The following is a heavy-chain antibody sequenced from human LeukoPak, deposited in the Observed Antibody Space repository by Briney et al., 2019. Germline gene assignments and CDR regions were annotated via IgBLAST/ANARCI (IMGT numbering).Heavy chain of an antibody. D-gene: IGHD3-3*01. CDR2: IKSKTDGGTT. J-gene: IGHJ4*02. V-gene: IGHV3-15*01. Sequence: PGGSLRLSCAASGFTFSNAWMSWVRQAPGKGLEWVGRIKSKTDGGTTDYAAPVKGRFTISRDNSKNTLYLQMNSLRAEDTAVYYCARRNGFLEWVAFDYWGQGTLVTVSS. CDR3: ARRNGFLEWVAFDY. CDR1: GFTFSNAW.